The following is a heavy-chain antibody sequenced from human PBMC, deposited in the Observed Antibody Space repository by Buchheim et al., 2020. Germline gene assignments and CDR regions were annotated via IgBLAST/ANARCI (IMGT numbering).Heavy chain of an antibody. CDR1: GFTFSSYA. CDR2: ISGSGAGS. D-gene: IGHD6-19*01. Sequence: EVQLLESGGGLVQPGGSLRLSCVASGFTFSSYAMSWVRQAPGKGLEWVSSISGSGAGSYYANSVKVRFTISRDNSKDTLHLKMNSRRAEDTAVYYCAKDLEIEQWLTPIDYWGQGTL. V-gene: IGHV3-23*01. J-gene: IGHJ4*02. CDR3: AKDLEIEQWLTPIDY.